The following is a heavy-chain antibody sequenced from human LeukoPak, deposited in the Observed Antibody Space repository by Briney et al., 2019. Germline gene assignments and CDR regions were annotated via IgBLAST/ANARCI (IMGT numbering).Heavy chain of an antibody. CDR1: GGTFSSYA. V-gene: IGHV1-69*06. J-gene: IGHJ6*03. D-gene: IGHD3-10*01. Sequence: SVKVSCKASGGTFSSYAISWVRQAPGQGLEWKGGIIPIFGTANYAQKFQGRVTITADKSTSTAYMELGSVRSEDTAVYYCARDGYSYGSGSPGGGYYYWFMDVWGKGTTVSISS. CDR3: ARDGYSYGSGSPGGGYYYWFMDV. CDR2: IIPIFGTA.